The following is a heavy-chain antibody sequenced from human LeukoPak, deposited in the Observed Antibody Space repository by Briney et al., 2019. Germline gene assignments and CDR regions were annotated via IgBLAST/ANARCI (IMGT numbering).Heavy chain of an antibody. D-gene: IGHD3-22*01. Sequence: PSETLSLTCTVSGGSIRSYYWSWIRQPAGKGLEWIGRIYTSGSTNYNPSLKSRVTMSLDTSKNQFSLELSSVTAADTAVYYCAGEFYYDTSGYYSLVYWGQGTLVTVSS. CDR2: IYTSGST. V-gene: IGHV4-4*07. CDR3: AGEFYYDTSGYYSLVY. J-gene: IGHJ4*02. CDR1: GGSIRSYY.